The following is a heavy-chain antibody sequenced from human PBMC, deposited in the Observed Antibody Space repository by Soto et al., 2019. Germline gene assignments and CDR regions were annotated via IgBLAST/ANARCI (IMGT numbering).Heavy chain of an antibody. Sequence: GASVKVSCKASGFTFTSSAMQWVRQARGQRLEWIGWIVVGSGNTNYAQKFQERVTITRDMSTSTAYMELSSLRSEDTAVYYCAAAMVRGVLVDYWGQGTLVTVSS. V-gene: IGHV1-58*02. D-gene: IGHD3-10*01. CDR3: AAAMVRGVLVDY. CDR2: IVVGSGNT. J-gene: IGHJ4*02. CDR1: GFTFTSSA.